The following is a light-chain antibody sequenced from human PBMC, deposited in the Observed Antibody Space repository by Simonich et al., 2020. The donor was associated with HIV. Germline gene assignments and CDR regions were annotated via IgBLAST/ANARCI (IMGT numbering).Light chain of an antibody. CDR2: WES. CDR3: QQFYSAPLT. V-gene: IGKV4-1*01. J-gene: IGKJ4*01. CDR1: QNIFYSSNNKNT. Sequence: DIVMTQSPDSLAVSLGERATINCKSSQNIFYSSNNKNTLARYQQKPGQPPKLLIYWESTRESGVPGRFSGNGSGTDFILTISSLQAEDVAVYYCQQFYSAPLTFGGGTKVEIK.